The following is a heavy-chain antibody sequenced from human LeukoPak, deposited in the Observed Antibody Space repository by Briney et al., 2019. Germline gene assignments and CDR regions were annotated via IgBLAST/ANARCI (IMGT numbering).Heavy chain of an antibody. CDR1: GGSITNTNY. Sequence: PSGTLSLTCGVSGGSITNTNYWTWVRQPPGKGLEWIGEVNLQGSTNYNPSLMGRVTISVDTSENHISLQLTSVTAADTAVYYCAREGGPYRPLDYSGQGTLVTVSS. CDR3: AREGGPYRPLDY. J-gene: IGHJ4*02. CDR2: VNLQGST. V-gene: IGHV4-4*02.